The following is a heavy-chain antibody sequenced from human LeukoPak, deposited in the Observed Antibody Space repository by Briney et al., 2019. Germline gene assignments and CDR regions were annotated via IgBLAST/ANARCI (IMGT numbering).Heavy chain of an antibody. J-gene: IGHJ6*02. CDR3: ARSYYYGSGSYGMDV. V-gene: IGHV4-59*08. Sequence: PSETLSLTCTVSGGSISSYYWSWIRQPPGKGLEWIGYIYYSGSTNYNPSLKSRVTISVDTSKNQFSLELSSVTAADTAVYYCARSYYYGSGSYGMDVWGQGTTVTVSS. CDR1: GGSISSYY. D-gene: IGHD3-10*01. CDR2: IYYSGST.